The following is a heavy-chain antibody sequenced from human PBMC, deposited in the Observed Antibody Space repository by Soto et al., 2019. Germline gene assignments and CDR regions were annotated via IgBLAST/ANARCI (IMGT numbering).Heavy chain of an antibody. J-gene: IGHJ5*02. CDR2: INAGNGNT. CDR3: AKASSVSDTWYVDWFDP. Sequence: ASVKVSCKASGYTFINHALHWVRQVPGQGLEWMGWINAGNGNTKCSQKFQDRVTITRDSSANTAYMELRSLRSEDTAISYCAKASSVSDTWYVDWFDPWGQGTLVTVSS. D-gene: IGHD6-13*01. CDR1: GYTFINHA. V-gene: IGHV1-3*01.